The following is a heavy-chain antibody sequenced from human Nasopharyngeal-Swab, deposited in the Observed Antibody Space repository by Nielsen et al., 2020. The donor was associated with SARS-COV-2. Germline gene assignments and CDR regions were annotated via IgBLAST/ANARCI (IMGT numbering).Heavy chain of an antibody. CDR1: GFILSGSS. D-gene: IGHD3-22*01. Sequence: GGSLRLSCAASGFILSGSSLHWVRQASGKGLEWIGRIRSRANSYATVYAASVKGRFTISRDDSKNTAYLQMNSLKTEDTAVYYCARAKDDSSGSLFDYWGQGNLVTVSS. V-gene: IGHV3-73*01. J-gene: IGHJ4*02. CDR3: ARAKDDSSGSLFDY. CDR2: IRSRANSYAT.